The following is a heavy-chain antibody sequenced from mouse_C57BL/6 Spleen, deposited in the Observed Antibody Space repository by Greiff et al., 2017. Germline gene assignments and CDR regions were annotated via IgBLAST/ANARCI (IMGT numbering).Heavy chain of an antibody. D-gene: IGHD1-1*01. Sequence: QVQLKQPGAELVRPGTSVKLSCTASGYTFTSYWMHWVKQRPGQGLEWIGVIDPSDSYTNYKQKVKGKATLTVDPSSSTAYLQLSSLTSEDAAVYYCAREYYGSSPSYYAMDYWGQGTSVTVSS. V-gene: IGHV1-59*01. J-gene: IGHJ4*01. CDR2: IDPSDSYT. CDR3: AREYYGSSPSYYAMDY. CDR1: GYTFTSYW.